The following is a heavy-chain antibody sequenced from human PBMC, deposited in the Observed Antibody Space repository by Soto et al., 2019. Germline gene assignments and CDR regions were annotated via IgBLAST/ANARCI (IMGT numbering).Heavy chain of an antibody. V-gene: IGHV3-23*01. Sequence: PGGSLRLSCEGSGFTVSSRAMTWIRQAAGKGPEWVSTVTADGGTYYADSVKGRFAMSRDTSENTVYLQMNSLGAEDTAAYYCAPHVSCSGGSCQYDAFAIRGQGTMVTVS. CDR3: APHVSCSGGSCQYDAFAI. CDR2: VTADGGT. J-gene: IGHJ3*02. CDR1: GFTVSSRA. D-gene: IGHD2-15*01.